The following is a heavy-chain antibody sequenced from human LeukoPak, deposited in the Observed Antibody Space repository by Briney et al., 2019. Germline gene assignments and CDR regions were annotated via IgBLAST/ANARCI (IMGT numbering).Heavy chain of an antibody. V-gene: IGHV1-69*06. Sequence: SVKVSCKASGGTFSSYAISWVRQAPGQGLEWMGGIIPIFGTANYAQKFQGRVTITADKSTSTAYMELSSLRSKDTAVYYCARDRGSGIYDYWGQGTLVTVSS. CDR2: IIPIFGTA. CDR1: GGTFSSYA. J-gene: IGHJ4*02. CDR3: ARDRGSGIYDY. D-gene: IGHD3-10*01.